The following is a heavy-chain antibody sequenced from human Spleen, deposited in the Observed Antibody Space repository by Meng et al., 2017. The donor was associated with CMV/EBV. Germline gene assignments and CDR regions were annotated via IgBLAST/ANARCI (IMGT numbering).Heavy chain of an antibody. CDR2: IVVGSGNT. CDR3: ARDSRSIVLFHDAFDI. CDR1: GFTFTSSA. J-gene: IGHJ3*02. Sequence: SVKVSCKASGFTFTSSAVQWVRQARGQRLEWIGWIVVGSGNTNYAQKFQERVTITRDMSTSTAYMELSSLRSEDTAVYFCARDSRSIVLFHDAFDIWSQGTMVTVSS. V-gene: IGHV1-58*01. D-gene: IGHD2/OR15-2a*01.